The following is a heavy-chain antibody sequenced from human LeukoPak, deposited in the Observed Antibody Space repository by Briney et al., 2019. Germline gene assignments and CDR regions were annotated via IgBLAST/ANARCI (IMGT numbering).Heavy chain of an antibody. D-gene: IGHD3-16*02. V-gene: IGHV6-1*01. CDR2: TYYRSKWYN. CDR3: ARDYLTSLGYYYYYMDV. CDR1: GDSVSSNSAA. Sequence: SQTLSLTCAISGDSVSSNSAAWNWIRQSPSRGLEWLGRTYYRSKWYNDYAVSVKSRITINPDTSKNQFSLQLNSVTPEDTAVYYCARDYLTSLGYYYYYMDVWGKGTTVTVSS. J-gene: IGHJ6*03.